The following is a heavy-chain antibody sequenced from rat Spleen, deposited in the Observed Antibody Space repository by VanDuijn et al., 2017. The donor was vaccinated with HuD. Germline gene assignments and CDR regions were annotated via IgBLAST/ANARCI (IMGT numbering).Heavy chain of an antibody. J-gene: IGHJ2*01. CDR1: GFSLSSYG. Sequence: QVQLKESGPGLVQPSQTLSLTCTVSGFSLSSYGVIWVRQPPGKGLEWMGVIWGNGNTNYNSALKSRLSISRDTSKSQVFLKLNILQTEDTAIYYCTRRGIRGTGLDYWGQGVMVTVSS. D-gene: IGHD4-3*01. V-gene: IGHV2-13*01. CDR3: TRRGIRGTGLDY. CDR2: IWGNGNT.